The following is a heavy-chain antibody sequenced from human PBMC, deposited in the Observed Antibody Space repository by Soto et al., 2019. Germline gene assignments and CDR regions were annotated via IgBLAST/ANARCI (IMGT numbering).Heavy chain of an antibody. CDR2: INPSGGST. D-gene: IGHD1-26*01. Sequence: QVQLVQSGAEVKKPGASVKVSCKASGYTFTSYYMHWVRQAPGQGLEWMGIINPSGGSTSYAQKFQGRVTMTRDTSTSTVYMELSSLRSEDTAVYYCARDSEEEVGATDPGDYWGQGTLVTVSS. CDR3: ARDSEEEVGATDPGDY. V-gene: IGHV1-46*01. CDR1: GYTFTSYY. J-gene: IGHJ4*02.